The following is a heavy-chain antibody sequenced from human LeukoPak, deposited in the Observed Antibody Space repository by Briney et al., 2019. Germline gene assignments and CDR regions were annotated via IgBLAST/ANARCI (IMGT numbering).Heavy chain of an antibody. Sequence: PSETLSLTCTVSGGSISSSSYYWGWIRQPPGKGLEWIGSIYYSGSTYYNPSLKSRFTISVDTSKNQFSLKLSSVTAADTAVYYCARLGAYYDSSVADYWGQGTLVTVSS. CDR1: GGSISSSSYY. CDR3: ARLGAYYDSSVADY. J-gene: IGHJ4*02. D-gene: IGHD3-22*01. CDR2: IYYSGST. V-gene: IGHV4-39*01.